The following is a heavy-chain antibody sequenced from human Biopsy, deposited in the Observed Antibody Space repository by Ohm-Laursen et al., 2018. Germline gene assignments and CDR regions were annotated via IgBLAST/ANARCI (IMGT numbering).Heavy chain of an antibody. J-gene: IGHJ3*02. CDR2: FAPENGKT. Sequence: ASVKVSCKVSGYAVTEFSMHWVRQAPGKGLEWMGGFAPENGKTIYAQKFQGRVTMTEDKSANTVYMELTSLTSEDTAVYYCASDDSRNEKNAFDIWGQGTMVTVSS. CDR3: ASDDSRNEKNAFDI. D-gene: IGHD3-22*01. CDR1: GYAVTEFS. V-gene: IGHV1-24*01.